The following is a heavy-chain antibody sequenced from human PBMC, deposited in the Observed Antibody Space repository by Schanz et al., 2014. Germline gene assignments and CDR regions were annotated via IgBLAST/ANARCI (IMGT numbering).Heavy chain of an antibody. V-gene: IGHV3-21*01. CDR2: ISNGGGYI. D-gene: IGHD6-13*01. Sequence: EVQLVESGGGVVQPGGSLRLSCAASGFTFSYYNMNWVRQAPGKGLEWVSSISNGGGYIYYADSVKGRFTISRDNSKNTVNLQMNSLRAEDTAVYYCAKEKEEVAADGSCFDYWGQGTLVTVSS. CDR1: GFTFSYYN. J-gene: IGHJ4*02. CDR3: AKEKEEVAADGSCFDY.